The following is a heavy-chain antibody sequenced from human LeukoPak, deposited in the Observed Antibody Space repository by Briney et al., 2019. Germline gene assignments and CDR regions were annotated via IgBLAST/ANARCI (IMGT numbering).Heavy chain of an antibody. J-gene: IGHJ4*02. V-gene: IGHV6-1*01. CDR2: AYCRSKWYS. CDR3: ARAQAGTFDY. Sequence: SQTLSLTCAISGDSVSSNSAAWNWIRQSPSRGLEWLGRAYCRSKWYSDYAVSVESRITISPDTSKNQFSLQLDSMTPEDTAVYYCARAQAGTFDYWGQGTLVTVSS. CDR1: GDSVSSNSAA. D-gene: IGHD1-7*01.